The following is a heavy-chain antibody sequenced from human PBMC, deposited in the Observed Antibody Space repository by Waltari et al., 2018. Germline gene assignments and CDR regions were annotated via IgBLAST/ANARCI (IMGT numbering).Heavy chain of an antibody. V-gene: IGHV4-34*01. CDR3: ARGRGIYYGSTYGMDV. CDR2: INHSGST. CDR1: GGSFRGYY. J-gene: IGHJ6*02. Sequence: QVQLQQWGAGLLKPSETLSLTCAVYGGSFRGYYWSWIRQPPGKGLEWIGEINHSGSTNYNPSLKSRVTISVDTSKNQFSLKLSSVTAADTAVYYCARGRGIYYGSTYGMDVWGQGTTVTVSS. D-gene: IGHD3-10*01.